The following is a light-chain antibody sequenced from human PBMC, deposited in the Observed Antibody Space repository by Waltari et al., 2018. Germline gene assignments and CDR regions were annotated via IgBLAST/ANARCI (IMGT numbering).Light chain of an antibody. Sequence: SYELTQPPSVSVPPGQTATIPCSGDALPKQFAHWYHQKPGQAPVVVIYKDTERPSGIPERFSGSSSGTTVTLTINGVQAEDEADYYCQSADSSGTWVFGGGTKLTVL. V-gene: IGLV3-25*03. J-gene: IGLJ3*02. CDR3: QSADSSGTWV. CDR2: KDT. CDR1: ALPKQF.